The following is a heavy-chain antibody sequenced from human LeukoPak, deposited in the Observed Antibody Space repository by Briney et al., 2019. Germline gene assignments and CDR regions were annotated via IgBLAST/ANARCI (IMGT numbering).Heavy chain of an antibody. D-gene: IGHD2-2*01. V-gene: IGHV3-7*01. CDR3: ARDHCSSTSCYDYGMDV. CDR1: GFTFSSYW. J-gene: IGHJ6*02. Sequence: GGSLRLSCAASGFTFSSYWMSWVRQAPGKGLXXXXXXXQDGSEKYYVDSVKGRFTISRDNAKNSLYLQMNSLRAEDTAVYYCARDHCSSTSCYDYGMDVWGQGTTVTVSS. CDR2: XXQDGSEK.